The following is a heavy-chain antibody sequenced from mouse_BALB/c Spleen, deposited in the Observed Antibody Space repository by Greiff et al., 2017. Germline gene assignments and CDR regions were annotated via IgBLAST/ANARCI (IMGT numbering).Heavy chain of an antibody. V-gene: IGHV5-4*02. CDR1: GFTFSDYY. Sequence: EVKLVESGGGLVKPGGSLKLSCAASGFTFSDYYMYWVRQTPEKRLEWVATISDGGSYTYYPDSVKGRFTISRDNAKNNLYLQMSSLKSEDTAMYYCASNSLLRSWFAYWGQGTLVTVSA. CDR2: ISDGGSYT. D-gene: IGHD1-2*01. CDR3: ASNSLLRSWFAY. J-gene: IGHJ3*01.